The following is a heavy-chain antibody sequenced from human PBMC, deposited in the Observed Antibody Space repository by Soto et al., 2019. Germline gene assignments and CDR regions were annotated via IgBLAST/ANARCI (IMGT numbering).Heavy chain of an antibody. Sequence: GGSLRLSCAASGFTVSSNQMTWVRQAPGQGLECVSIIYSSGATDYADSVKGRFTISRDNAKNTLYLQMNSLRTEDKAVYYCARCHYYGSDWGQGTLVTVSS. CDR1: GFTVSSNQ. CDR3: ARCHYYGSD. V-gene: IGHV3-66*01. J-gene: IGHJ4*02. D-gene: IGHD3-10*01. CDR2: IYSSGAT.